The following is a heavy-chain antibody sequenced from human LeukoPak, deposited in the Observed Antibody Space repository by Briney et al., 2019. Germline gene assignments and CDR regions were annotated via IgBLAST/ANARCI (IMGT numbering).Heavy chain of an antibody. CDR1: GYTFTSYA. CDR2: IIPIFGTA. V-gene: IGHV1-69*06. Sequence: SVKVSCKASGYTFTSYAISWVRQAPGQGLEWMGGIIPIFGTANYAQKFQGRVTITADKSTSTAYMELSSLRSEDTAVYYCAYSSSPLKNWFDPWGQGTLVTVSS. CDR3: AYSSSPLKNWFDP. D-gene: IGHD6-6*01. J-gene: IGHJ5*02.